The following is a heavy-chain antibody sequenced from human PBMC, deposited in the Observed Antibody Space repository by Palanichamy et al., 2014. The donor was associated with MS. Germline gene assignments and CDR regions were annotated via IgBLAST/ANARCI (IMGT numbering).Heavy chain of an antibody. CDR3: ARWSPHSRRRLWGVPSSGKYGMDV. CDR2: IKQDGSDK. Sequence: EVQLVESGGGLVQPGGSLRLSCAASGFTFSHFWMTWVRQAPGKGLEWVANIKQDGSDKYYVDSVKGRFTISRDNAKDSLYLQMNSLGAEDTAVYYCARWSPHSRRRLWGVPSSGKYGMDVWGQGTTVTVSS. CDR1: GFTFSHFW. V-gene: IGHV3-7*03. D-gene: IGHD2-21*01. J-gene: IGHJ6*02.